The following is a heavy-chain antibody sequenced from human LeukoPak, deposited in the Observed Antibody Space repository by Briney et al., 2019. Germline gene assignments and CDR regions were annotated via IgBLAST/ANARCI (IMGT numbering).Heavy chain of an antibody. Sequence: PGGSLRLSCAAAGFTFNAYDMHWVRQATGKGLEWVSYIGRAGDTYYAGSVKGRFTISREDATNSLFLQMNSLGVGDTAVYYCARGSSGWGLAVWGQGTTVTVSS. J-gene: IGHJ6*02. CDR2: IGRAGDT. CDR3: ARGSSGWGLAV. V-gene: IGHV3-13*04. D-gene: IGHD6-19*01. CDR1: GFTFNAYD.